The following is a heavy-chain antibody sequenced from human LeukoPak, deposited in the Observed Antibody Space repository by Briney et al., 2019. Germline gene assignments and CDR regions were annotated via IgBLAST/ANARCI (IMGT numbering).Heavy chain of an antibody. D-gene: IGHD6-13*01. J-gene: IGHJ4*02. CDR1: GGSVSSGSYY. CDR3: ASAYSSSWYALFDY. V-gene: IGHV4-61*01. Sequence: SETLSLTCTVSGGSVSSGSYYWSWIRQPPGKGLEWIGYIYYSGSTNYNPSLKSRVTISVDTSKNQFSLKLSSVTAAYTAVYYCASAYSSSWYALFDYWGQGTLVTVSS. CDR2: IYYSGST.